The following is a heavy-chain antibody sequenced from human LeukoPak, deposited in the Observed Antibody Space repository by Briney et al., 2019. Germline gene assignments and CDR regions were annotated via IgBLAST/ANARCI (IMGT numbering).Heavy chain of an antibody. CDR1: GFTFSSYS. V-gene: IGHV3-48*02. CDR2: ISSSSSTI. D-gene: IGHD3-3*01. CDR3: ARDFNYDFWSGYPLYYYGMDV. J-gene: IGHJ6*02. Sequence: GGSLRLSCAASGFTFSSYSMNWVRQAPGKGLEWVSYISSSSSTIYYADSVKGRFTISRDNAKNSLYLQMNSLRDEDTAVYYCARDFNYDFWSGYPLYYYGMDVWGQGTTVTVSS.